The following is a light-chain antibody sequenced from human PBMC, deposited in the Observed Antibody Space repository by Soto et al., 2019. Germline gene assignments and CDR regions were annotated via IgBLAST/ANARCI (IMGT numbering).Light chain of an antibody. CDR1: QTVTSNY. CDR2: GAS. J-gene: IGKJ1*01. Sequence: EIVLTQSPGTLSSSPGERATLSCRASQTVTSNYLAWYQQKPGQAPRLLFFGASIRATGLPDRFSGGGSGTDFTLTISRLEPEDFATYYCQQYYSYPRTFGQGTKVEIK. CDR3: QQYYSYPRT. V-gene: IGKV3-20*01.